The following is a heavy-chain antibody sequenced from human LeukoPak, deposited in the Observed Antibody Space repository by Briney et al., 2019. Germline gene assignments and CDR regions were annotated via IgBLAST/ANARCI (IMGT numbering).Heavy chain of an antibody. Sequence: ASVKASCKASGYTFTSYYMHWVRQAPGQGLEWMGIINPSGGSTSYAQKFQGRVTMTRDMSTSTVYMELSSLRSEDTAVYYCARSYNWNYFFYWGQGTLVTVSS. V-gene: IGHV1-46*01. CDR1: GYTFTSYY. CDR2: INPSGGST. CDR3: ARSYNWNYFFY. D-gene: IGHD1-20*01. J-gene: IGHJ4*02.